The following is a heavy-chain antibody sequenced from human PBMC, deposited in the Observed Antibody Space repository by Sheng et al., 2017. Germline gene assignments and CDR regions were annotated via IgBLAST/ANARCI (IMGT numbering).Heavy chain of an antibody. CDR2: IIPILGIA. J-gene: IGHJ1*01. Sequence: QVQLVQSGAEVKKPGSSVKVSCKASGGTFSSYTISWVRQAPGQGLEWMGRIIPILGIANYAQKFQDRVTITADKSTSTAYMELSSLRSEDTAVYYCARFDPTPPYCGGDCYGGSYWGQGTLVTVSS. V-gene: IGHV1-69*02. D-gene: IGHD2-21*01. CDR1: GGTFSSYT. CDR3: ARFDPTPPYCGGDCYGGSY.